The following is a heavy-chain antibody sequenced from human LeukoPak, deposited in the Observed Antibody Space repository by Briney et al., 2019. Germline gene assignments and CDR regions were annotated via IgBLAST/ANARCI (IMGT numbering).Heavy chain of an antibody. V-gene: IGHV4-30-2*01. Sequence: SQTLSLTCAVSGGSISSGGYSWSWIRQPPGKGLEWIGYIYHSGSTYYNPSLKSRVTISVDRSKNQFSLELSSVTAADTAVYYCARVVFGGISYGMDVWGQGTTVTVSS. J-gene: IGHJ6*02. CDR1: GGSISSGGYS. CDR2: IYHSGST. D-gene: IGHD4-23*01. CDR3: ARVVFGGISYGMDV.